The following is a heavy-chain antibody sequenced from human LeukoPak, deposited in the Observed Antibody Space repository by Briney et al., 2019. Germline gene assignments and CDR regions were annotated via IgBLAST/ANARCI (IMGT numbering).Heavy chain of an antibody. Sequence: GGSLRLPCAASGFTVSSNYMSWVRQAPGKGLEWVSVIYSGGSTYYADSVKGRFTFSRDNSKNTLYLQMNSLRAGDTAVYYCTRDSAAMILYGMDVWGQGTTVTVYS. V-gene: IGHV3-66*01. D-gene: IGHD3-16*01. CDR2: IYSGGST. CDR1: GFTVSSNY. J-gene: IGHJ6*02. CDR3: TRDSAAMILYGMDV.